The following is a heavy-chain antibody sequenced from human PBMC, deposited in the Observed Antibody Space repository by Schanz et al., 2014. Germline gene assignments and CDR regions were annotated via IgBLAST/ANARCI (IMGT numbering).Heavy chain of an antibody. CDR2: ISGSGVTI. J-gene: IGHJ4*02. Sequence: EVQLVESGGGLVQPGGSLRLSCVASGFTFFGSFAMSWVRQTPGKGLEWVSVISGSGVTIYYADSVRGRFTISRDNAKNTLYLQMNSLRAEDAAVYYCARDRVGASSYFDYWGQGTLVTVSS. CDR3: ARDRVGASSYFDY. CDR1: GFTFFGSFA. D-gene: IGHD1-26*01. V-gene: IGHV3-23*04.